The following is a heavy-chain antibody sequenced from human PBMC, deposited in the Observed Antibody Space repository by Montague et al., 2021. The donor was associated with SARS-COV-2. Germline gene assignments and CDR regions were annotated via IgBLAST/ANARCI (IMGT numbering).Heavy chain of an antibody. CDR3: ARGFRTVEMPTISFDY. Sequence: SETLSLTCAVYGESVSGFYWGWIRQPPGEGLEWLGEINHGGSPNYNPSLKSRVTMSLDTSKNQFSLKLSSVTAADTAVYFCARGFRTVEMPTISFDYWGQGTLVTVSS. V-gene: IGHV4-34*01. J-gene: IGHJ4*02. CDR1: GESVSGFY. CDR2: INHGGSP. D-gene: IGHD5-24*01.